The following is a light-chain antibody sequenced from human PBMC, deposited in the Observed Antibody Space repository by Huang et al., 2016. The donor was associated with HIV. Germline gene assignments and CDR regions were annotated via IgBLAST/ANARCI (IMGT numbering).Light chain of an antibody. V-gene: IGKV2-28*01. J-gene: IGKJ5*01. Sequence: DIGMTQSTLSLPVTPGEPASIYCRSSQSLLHSNGYNYLDWYLKKPGQSPQLLIYLGTNRASGVPYSCSGSGSCTDFTLKISRVEAEYVVVYFCMQALQTPITFGQGTRLEMK. CDR3: MQALQTPIT. CDR1: QSLLHSNGYNY. CDR2: LGT.